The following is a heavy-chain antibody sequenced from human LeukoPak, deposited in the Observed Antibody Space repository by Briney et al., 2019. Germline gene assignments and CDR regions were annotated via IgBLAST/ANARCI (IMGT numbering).Heavy chain of an antibody. V-gene: IGHV5-51*01. Sequence: GESLKISCKGSGYSFTSYWIGWVRQMPGKGLEWMGIIYPGDSDTRYSPSLQGQVTISADKSISTAYLQWSSLKASDTAMYYCARPFGSDCSSTSCYDDYWGQGTLVTVSS. D-gene: IGHD2-2*01. J-gene: IGHJ4*02. CDR2: IYPGDSDT. CDR1: GYSFTSYW. CDR3: ARPFGSDCSSTSCYDDY.